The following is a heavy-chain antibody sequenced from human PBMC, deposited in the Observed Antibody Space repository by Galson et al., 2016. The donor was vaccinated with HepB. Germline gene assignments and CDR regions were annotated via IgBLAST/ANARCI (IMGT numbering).Heavy chain of an antibody. V-gene: IGHV4-61*01. CDR3: ARDRSIDWFDP. J-gene: IGHJ5*02. Sequence: SETLSLTCTVSGGSVSSDTHYWSWIRQPPGKGPEWIGYTHYSGRTNYNPSLKSRVTISVDTSKNQFSLKLNSVTAADTAVYYCARDRSIDWFDPWGQGTLVTVSS. D-gene: IGHD6-6*01. CDR1: GGSVSSDTHY. CDR2: THYSGRT.